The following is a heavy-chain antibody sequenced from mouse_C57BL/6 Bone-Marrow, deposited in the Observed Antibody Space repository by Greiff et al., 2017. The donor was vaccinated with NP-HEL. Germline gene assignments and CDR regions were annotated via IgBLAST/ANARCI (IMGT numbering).Heavy chain of an antibody. V-gene: IGHV1-82*01. CDR1: GYAFSSSW. D-gene: IGHD5-1-1*01. J-gene: IGHJ2*01. Sequence: VQLQQSGPELVKPGASVKISCKASGYAFSSSWMNWVKQRTGKGLEWIGRIYPGDGDTNYNGKFKGKATLTADKSSSTAYMQLSSLTSEDSAVYFCARDFDTDYWGKGTTLTVSS. CDR2: IYPGDGDT. CDR3: ARDFDTDY.